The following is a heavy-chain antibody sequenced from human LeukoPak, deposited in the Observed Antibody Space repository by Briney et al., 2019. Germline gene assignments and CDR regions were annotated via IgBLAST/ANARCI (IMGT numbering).Heavy chain of an antibody. V-gene: IGHV3-74*01. CDR1: GFTFSNYW. J-gene: IGHJ4*02. D-gene: IGHD3-9*01. Sequence: PGGSLRLSCAAFGFTFSNYWMHWVRQAPGKGLVWVSRINSDGSSTRYADSVKGRFTISRDNAKNTLYLQMNSLRAEDTAVYYCGRELDWLPTLDYWGQGTLVTVSS. CDR3: GRELDWLPTLDY. CDR2: INSDGSST.